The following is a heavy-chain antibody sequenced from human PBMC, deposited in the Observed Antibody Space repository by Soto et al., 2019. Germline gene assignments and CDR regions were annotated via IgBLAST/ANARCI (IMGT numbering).Heavy chain of an antibody. V-gene: IGHV1-46*03. CDR2: INPSGGST. CDR1: GYTFTSYY. CDR3: ASGYYDSSGYYGGVDY. Sequence: QVQLVQSGAEVKKPGASVKVSCKASGYTFTSYYMHWVRQAPGQGLEWMGIINPSGGSTSYAQKFQGRVTMTRDTSTSTVYMELSSLRSEDTAVYYCASGYYDSSGYYGGVDYWGQGTLVTVSS. D-gene: IGHD3-22*01. J-gene: IGHJ4*02.